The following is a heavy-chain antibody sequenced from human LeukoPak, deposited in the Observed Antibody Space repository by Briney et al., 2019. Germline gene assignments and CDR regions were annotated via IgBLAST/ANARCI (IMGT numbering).Heavy chain of an antibody. D-gene: IGHD6-19*01. J-gene: IGHJ4*02. CDR2: IYTSGST. CDR1: GGSISSYY. Sequence: SETLSLTCTVSGGSISSYYWSWIRQPAGKGLEWIGRIYTSGSTNYNPSLKSRVTMSVDTSKNQFSLKLSSVTAADTAVYYCARDRVYGRIAVAGSRAYYFDYWGRGTLVTVSS. V-gene: IGHV4-4*07. CDR3: ARDRVYGRIAVAGSRAYYFDY.